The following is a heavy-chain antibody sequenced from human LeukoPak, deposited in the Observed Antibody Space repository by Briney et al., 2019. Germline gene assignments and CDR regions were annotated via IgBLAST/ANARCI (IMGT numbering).Heavy chain of an antibody. J-gene: IGHJ3*02. D-gene: IGHD3-3*01. V-gene: IGHV3-48*01. CDR1: GFTFSSYA. CDR3: ARDLIPYYDFWSGGPVDAFDI. Sequence: PGGSLRLSCAASGFTFSSYAMNWVRQAPGKGLEWVSYISSSSSTIYYADSVKGRFTISRDNAKNSLYLQMNSLRAEDTAVYYCARDLIPYYDFWSGGPVDAFDIWGQGTMVTVSS. CDR2: ISSSSSTI.